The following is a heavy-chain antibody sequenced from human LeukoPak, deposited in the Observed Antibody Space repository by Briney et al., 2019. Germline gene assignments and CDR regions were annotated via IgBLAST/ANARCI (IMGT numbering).Heavy chain of an antibody. V-gene: IGHV3-9*01. D-gene: IGHD6-13*01. Sequence: GGSLRLSCAASGFTFDDYAMHWVRQAPGKGLEWVSGISWNSGSIGYADSVKGRFTISRDNAKNSLYLQMNSLRAEDTALYYCAKDSSSWQTYNWFDPWGQGTLVTVSS. CDR2: ISWNSGSI. CDR3: AKDSSSWQTYNWFDP. J-gene: IGHJ5*02. CDR1: GFTFDDYA.